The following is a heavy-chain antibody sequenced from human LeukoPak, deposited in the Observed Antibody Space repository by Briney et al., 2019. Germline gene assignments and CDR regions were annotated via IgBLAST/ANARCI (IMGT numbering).Heavy chain of an antibody. CDR2: IYYSGST. J-gene: IGHJ4*02. CDR3: ARHPSISYFDH. Sequence: SETLSLTCTVSGGSISSSSYYWGWIRQPPGKGLEWIGSIYYSGSTYYNPSLKSRVTISVDTSKNQFSLKLSSVTAADTAVYYCARHPSISYFDHWGQGTLVTVSS. CDR1: GGSISSSSYY. V-gene: IGHV4-39*01. D-gene: IGHD5-12*01.